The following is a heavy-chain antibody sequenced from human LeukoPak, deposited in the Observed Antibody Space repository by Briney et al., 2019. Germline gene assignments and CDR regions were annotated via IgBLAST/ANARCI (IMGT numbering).Heavy chain of an antibody. J-gene: IGHJ4*02. CDR1: GFTFSSYG. CDR3: AKDLRVAAGSRIGRYCSGGSCYRDY. Sequence: GGSLRLSCAASGFTFSSYGMHWVRQAPGKGLEWVSAISGSGGSTYYADSVKGRFTISRDNSKNTLYLQMNSLRAEDTAVYYCAKDLRVAAGSRIGRYCSGGSCYRDYWGQGTLVTVSS. V-gene: IGHV3-23*01. CDR2: ISGSGGST. D-gene: IGHD2-15*01.